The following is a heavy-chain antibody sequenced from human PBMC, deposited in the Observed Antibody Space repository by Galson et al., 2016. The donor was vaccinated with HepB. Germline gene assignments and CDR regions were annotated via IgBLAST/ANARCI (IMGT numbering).Heavy chain of an antibody. Sequence: SLRLSCAASGFTFSGSAMYWVRQASGKGLEWVGRIRSKPNSYATAYGASVNGRFTISRDDSKNTAYLQMNSLKTEDTAVYYCASTIVTALYHYYYGIDVWGQGTTVTVSS. CDR1: GFTFSGSA. J-gene: IGHJ6*02. V-gene: IGHV3-73*01. CDR2: IRSKPNSYAT. D-gene: IGHD4-11*01. CDR3: ASTIVTALYHYYYGIDV.